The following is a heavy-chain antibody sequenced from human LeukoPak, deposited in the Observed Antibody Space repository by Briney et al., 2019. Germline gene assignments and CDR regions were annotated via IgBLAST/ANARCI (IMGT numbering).Heavy chain of an antibody. D-gene: IGHD3-10*01. CDR3: ACGVTMVRGVITLDY. CDR2: IIPIFGTA. CDR1: GGTFSSYA. V-gene: IGHV1-69*06. Sequence: ASVKVSCKASGGTFSSYAISWVRQAPGQGLEWMGGIIPIFGTANYAQKFQGRVTITADKSTSTAYMELSSLRSEDTAVYYCACGVTMVRGVITLDYWGQGTLVTVSS. J-gene: IGHJ4*02.